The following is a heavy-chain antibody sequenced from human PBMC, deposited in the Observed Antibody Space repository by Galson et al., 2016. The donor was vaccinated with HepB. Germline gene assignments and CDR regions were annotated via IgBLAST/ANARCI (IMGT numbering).Heavy chain of an antibody. D-gene: IGHD6-6*01. Sequence: TLSLTCTVSGASIHDYYWSWIRQPPGKGLEYIAYVYYNGNINYNPSLESRVTVSVDTSKNQFSLKLTSVTAADTAMYYCAREVGGQLASLDSWGLGTLVTVSS. CDR2: VYYNGNI. CDR1: GASIHDYY. V-gene: IGHV4-59*01. CDR3: AREVGGQLASLDS. J-gene: IGHJ4*02.